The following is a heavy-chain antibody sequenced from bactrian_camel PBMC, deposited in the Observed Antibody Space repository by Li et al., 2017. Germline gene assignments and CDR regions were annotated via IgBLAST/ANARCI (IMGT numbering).Heavy chain of an antibody. Sequence: HVQLVESGGGLVQPGGSLRLSCVASDATYNSYCMGWFRQAPGKVRERVATIYHLGPPTYYSDSVKGRFTISRDMTENTLYLQMDNLKPEDTAMYYCEADWRSDCTRQYPSLYYGQGTQVTVS. J-gene: IGHJ4*01. D-gene: IGHD2*01. CDR1: DATYNSYC. V-gene: IGHV3-2*01. CDR2: IYHLGPPT.